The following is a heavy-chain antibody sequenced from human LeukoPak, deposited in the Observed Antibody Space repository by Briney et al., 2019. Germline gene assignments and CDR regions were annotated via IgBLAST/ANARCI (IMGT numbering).Heavy chain of an antibody. V-gene: IGHV4-34*01. D-gene: IGHD2-21*01. CDR2: INHSGST. Sequence: SETLSLTCAVYGGSFSGYYWSWIRQPPGKGLEWIGEINHSGSTNYNPSLKSRVTISVDTSKNHFSLKLSSVTAADTAVYYCAPMWFPFDPWGQGTLVTVSS. CDR1: GGSFSGYY. CDR3: APMWFPFDP. J-gene: IGHJ5*02.